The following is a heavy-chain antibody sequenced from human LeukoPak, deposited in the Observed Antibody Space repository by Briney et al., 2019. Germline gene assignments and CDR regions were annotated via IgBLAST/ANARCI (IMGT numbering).Heavy chain of an antibody. V-gene: IGHV3-33*06. CDR2: IWYDGSNK. CDR3: AKDRFGEPPTAMDY. Sequence: PGGSLRLSCAASGFTFSSYGMHWVRQAPGKGLEWVAVIWYDGSNKYYADSVKGRFTISRDNSKNTLYLQMNSLRAEDTAVYYCAKDRFGEPPTAMDYWGQGTLVTVSS. CDR1: GFTFSSYG. J-gene: IGHJ4*02. D-gene: IGHD3-10*01.